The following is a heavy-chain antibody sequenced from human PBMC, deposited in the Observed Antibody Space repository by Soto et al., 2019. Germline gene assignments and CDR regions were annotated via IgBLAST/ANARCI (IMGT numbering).Heavy chain of an antibody. V-gene: IGHV3-48*01. CDR2: ISSSSSTI. CDR3: XXXXXXXXXXXXYYMDV. J-gene: IGHJ6*03. CDR1: GFTFSSYS. Sequence: EVQLVESGGGLVQPGGSLRLSCAASGFTFSSYSMNWVRQAPGKGLEWVSYISSSSSTIYYADSVKGRFTISRDNAKXXXXXXXXXXXXXXXXXXXXXXXXXXXXXXXXYYMDVWGKGTTVTVSS.